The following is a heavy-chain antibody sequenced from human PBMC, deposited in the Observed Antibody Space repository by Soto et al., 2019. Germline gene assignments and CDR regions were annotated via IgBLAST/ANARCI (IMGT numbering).Heavy chain of an antibody. V-gene: IGHV3-66*01. J-gene: IGHJ4*02. CDR1: GFSVTNNY. CDR3: ARGRGSTGYLGREHYFDY. CDR2: IDIGGNT. Sequence: EVQVVESGGGLVQPGGSLRLSCAASGFSVTNNYMNWVRQAPGKGLEWVSIIDIGGNTYYADSVKDRFTISRDKSRNTLDLHRDSLRAEDTAVYYCARGRGSTGYLGREHYFDYWGQGTLVTVSP. D-gene: IGHD2-2*01.